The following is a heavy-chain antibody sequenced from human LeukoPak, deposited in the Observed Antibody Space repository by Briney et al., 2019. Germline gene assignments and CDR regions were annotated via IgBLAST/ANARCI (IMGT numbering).Heavy chain of an antibody. V-gene: IGHV4-59*01. CDR3: ARDSNGSGSYGWGDYYYYGMDV. CDR1: GGSISSYY. D-gene: IGHD3-10*01. J-gene: IGHJ6*02. Sequence: SETLSLTCTVSGGSISSYYWSWIRQPPGKGLEWIGYIYYSGSTNYNPSLKSRVTISVDTSKNQFSLKLSSVTAAGTAVYYCARDSNGSGSYGWGDYYYYGMDVWGQGTTVTVSS. CDR2: IYYSGST.